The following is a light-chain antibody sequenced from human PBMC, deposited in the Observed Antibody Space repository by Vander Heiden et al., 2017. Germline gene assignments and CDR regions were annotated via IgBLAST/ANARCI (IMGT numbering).Light chain of an antibody. Sequence: QSALTQPASVSGPPGQSITISCTGTSSDVGGYNYVSWYQQYPGKVPKLIIYEVNNRPSGVSNRFSGSKSGNTASLTISGLQSEDEANYYCSSYTPSSTLEVFGRGTMVSVL. CDR3: SSYTPSSTLEV. J-gene: IGLJ1*01. CDR2: EVN. V-gene: IGLV2-14*01. CDR1: SSDVGGYNY.